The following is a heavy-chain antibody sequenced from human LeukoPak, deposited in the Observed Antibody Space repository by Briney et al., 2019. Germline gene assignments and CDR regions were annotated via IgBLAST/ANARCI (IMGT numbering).Heavy chain of an antibody. CDR3: ARDGSSGSYYIDY. CDR1: GFTFSSYA. Sequence: GGSLRLSCAASGFTFSSYAMHWVRQAPGKWLEWVGRIKSKTDGGTTDYAAPVKGRFTISRDDSKNTLYLQMNSLKTEDTAVYYCARDGSSGSYYIDYWGQGTLVTVSS. CDR2: IKSKTDGGTT. D-gene: IGHD3-10*01. J-gene: IGHJ4*02. V-gene: IGHV3-15*07.